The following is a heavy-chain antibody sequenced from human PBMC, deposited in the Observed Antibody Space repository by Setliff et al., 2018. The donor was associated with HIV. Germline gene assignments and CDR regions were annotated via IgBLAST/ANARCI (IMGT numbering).Heavy chain of an antibody. CDR1: GDSVRSSGYY. D-gene: IGHD6-19*01. Sequence: PSETLSLTCAVSGDSVRSSGYYWGWLRQPPGKGLEWIGSVYSSGITFKNPSLKSRVTISVDTSKSQFSLKLSSLTAADTAVYYCARGRTQWPNYNYFDPWGLGTLVTVSS. CDR2: VYSSGIT. V-gene: IGHV4-39*07. CDR3: ARGRTQWPNYNYFDP. J-gene: IGHJ5*02.